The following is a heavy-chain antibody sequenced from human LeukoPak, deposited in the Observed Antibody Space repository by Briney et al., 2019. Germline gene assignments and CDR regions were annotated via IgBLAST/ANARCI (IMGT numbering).Heavy chain of an antibody. CDR1: GLIFSDYY. CDR2: ISNKGSSSTT. Sequence: GGSLRLSCAASGLIFSDYYMGWVRQAPGKGLEWVSYISNKGSSSTTYYADSVKGRFTISRDDAQNSLYLQMNGLRADDTAVYYCAKDILAAGLFFDYWGQGTLVTVSS. D-gene: IGHD6-13*01. CDR3: AKDILAAGLFFDY. V-gene: IGHV3-11*01. J-gene: IGHJ4*02.